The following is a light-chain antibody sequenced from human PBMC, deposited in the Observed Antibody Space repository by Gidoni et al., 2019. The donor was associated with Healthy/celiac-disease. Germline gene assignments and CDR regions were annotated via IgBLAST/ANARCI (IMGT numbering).Light chain of an antibody. CDR2: DAS. V-gene: IGKV1-33*01. Sequence: DIQMTQSPSSLSASVGDRVTITCQASQDISIYLNWYQQKPGKAPKLLIYDASNLETGVPSRFSGSGSGTDFTFTISSLQPEDIATYYCQQYDNLLLYTFXQXTKLEIK. J-gene: IGKJ2*01. CDR3: QQYDNLLLYT. CDR1: QDISIY.